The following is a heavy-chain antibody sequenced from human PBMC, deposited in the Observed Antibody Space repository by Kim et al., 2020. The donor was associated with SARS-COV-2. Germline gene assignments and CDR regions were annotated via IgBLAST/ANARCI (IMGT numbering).Heavy chain of an antibody. CDR1: GGSFSGYY. J-gene: IGHJ4*02. D-gene: IGHD5-18*01. Sequence: SETLSLTCAVYGGSFSGYYWSWIRQPPGKGLEWIGEINHSGSTNYNPSLKSRVTISVDTSKNQFSLKLSSVTAADTAVYYCARRRGYSYVGYFDYWGQGTLVTVSS. CDR2: INHSGST. V-gene: IGHV4-34*01. CDR3: ARRRGYSYVGYFDY.